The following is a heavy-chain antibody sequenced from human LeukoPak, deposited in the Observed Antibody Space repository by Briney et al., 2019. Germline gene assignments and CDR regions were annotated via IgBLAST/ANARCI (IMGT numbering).Heavy chain of an antibody. Sequence: SETLSLTCAVYGGSFSGYYWSWIRQPPGKGLEWIGEINHSGSTNYNPSLKSRVTISVDTSKNQFSLKLSSVNAADTAVYYCARAPYYDSWTGYSWGQGTLVTASS. CDR2: INHSGST. J-gene: IGHJ4*02. CDR1: GGSFSGYY. CDR3: ARAPYYDSWTGYS. V-gene: IGHV4-34*01. D-gene: IGHD3-3*01.